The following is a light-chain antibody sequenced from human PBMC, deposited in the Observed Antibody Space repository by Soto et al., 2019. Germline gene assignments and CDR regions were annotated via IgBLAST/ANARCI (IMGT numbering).Light chain of an antibody. CDR3: NSYGRGSTLV. V-gene: IGLV2-14*03. Sequence: QSVLTQPASVSGSPGQSITISCTGTGSDIGGYNYVSWYQHHPGKAPKLIIHDVSYRPSGVSNRFSGSKSGNTASLTISGLQAVDEADYYCNSYGRGSTLVFGTGTKLTVL. CDR2: DVS. CDR1: GSDIGGYNY. J-gene: IGLJ1*01.